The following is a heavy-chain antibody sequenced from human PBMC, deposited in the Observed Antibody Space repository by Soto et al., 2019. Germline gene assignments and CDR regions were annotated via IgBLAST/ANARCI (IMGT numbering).Heavy chain of an antibody. D-gene: IGHD1-7*01. CDR1: GGSISSSSYY. V-gene: IGHV4-39*01. Sequence: PSETLSLTCTVSGGSISSSSYYWGWIRQPPGKGLEWIGSIYYSGSTYYNPSLKSRVTISVDTSKNQFSLKLSSVTAADTAVYYCARHKRNLRAGTTAYTEGRKANWFDPWGQGTLVTVSS. J-gene: IGHJ5*02. CDR3: ARHKRNLRAGTTAYTEGRKANWFDP. CDR2: IYYSGST.